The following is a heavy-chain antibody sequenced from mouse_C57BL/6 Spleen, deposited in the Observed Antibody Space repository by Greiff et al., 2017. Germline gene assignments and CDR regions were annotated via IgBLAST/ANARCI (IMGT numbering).Heavy chain of an antibody. D-gene: IGHD2-4*01. CDR1: GYTFTSYW. Sequence: QVQLQQPGAELVRPGSSVKLSCKASGYTFTSYWMHWVKQRPIQGLEWIGNIDPSDSETHYNQKFKDKATLTVDNSSSTAYMQLSSLTSEDSAVYYCARKDYDGGNAMDYWGQGTSVTVSS. J-gene: IGHJ4*01. V-gene: IGHV1-52*01. CDR3: ARKDYDGGNAMDY. CDR2: IDPSDSET.